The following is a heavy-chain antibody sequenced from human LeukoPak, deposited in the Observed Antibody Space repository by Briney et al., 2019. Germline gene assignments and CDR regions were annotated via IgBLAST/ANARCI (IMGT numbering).Heavy chain of an antibody. CDR1: GYIFTNFD. CDR2: MNPNTGTT. V-gene: IGHV1-8*01. D-gene: IGHD3-22*01. CDR3: ATNYYDSSGYYGYFDY. Sequence: GASVKVSCKASGYIFTNFDINWVRQATGQGLEWMGWMNPNTGTTGYAQKFQGRVTMTRNTSISTAYMELSSLRSEDTAVYYCATNYYDSSGYYGYFDYWGQGTLVTVSS. J-gene: IGHJ4*02.